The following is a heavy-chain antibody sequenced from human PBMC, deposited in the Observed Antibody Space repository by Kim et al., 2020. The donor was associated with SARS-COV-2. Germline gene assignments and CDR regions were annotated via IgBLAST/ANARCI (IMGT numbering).Heavy chain of an antibody. CDR1: GGSFTDHY. V-gene: IGHV4-34*01. D-gene: IGHD1-20*01. CDR2: VNHSGST. CDR3: ASLKYNTVELLWGDPYDFHYGLDV. Sequence: SETLSLTCAVYGGSFTDHYWSWIRQPPGKGLEWIGEVNHSGSTNYSPSLRSRVTISVDTSKNQFSLKVSSVTAADTALYYCASLKYNTVELLWGDPYDFHYGLDVWGQGTTVTVSS. J-gene: IGHJ6*02.